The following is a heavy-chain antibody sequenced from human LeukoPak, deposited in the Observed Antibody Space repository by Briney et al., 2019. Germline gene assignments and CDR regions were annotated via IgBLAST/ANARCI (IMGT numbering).Heavy chain of an antibody. CDR3: AKSRSPYYYGSGSTHAGY. Sequence: PGGSLRLSCAASGFTFSSYAMSWVRQGPGKGLEWVSAISGSGGSTYYADSVKGRFTISRDNSKNTLYLQMNSLRAEDTAVYYCAKSRSPYYYGSGSTHAGYWGQGTLVTVSS. CDR1: GFTFSSYA. J-gene: IGHJ4*02. CDR2: ISGSGGST. D-gene: IGHD3-10*01. V-gene: IGHV3-23*01.